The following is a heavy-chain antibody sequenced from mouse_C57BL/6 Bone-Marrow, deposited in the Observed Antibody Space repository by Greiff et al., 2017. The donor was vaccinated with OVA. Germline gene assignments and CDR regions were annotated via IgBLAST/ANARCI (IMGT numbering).Heavy chain of an antibody. V-gene: IGHV5-2*01. CDR3: ARQGGYDDGWYFDV. D-gene: IGHD2-2*01. J-gene: IGHJ1*03. CDR1: EYEFPSHD. CDR2: INSDGGST. Sequence: DVKLVESGGGLVQPGESLKLSCESNEYEFPSHDMSWVRKTPEKRLELVAAINSDGGSTYYPDTMERRFIISRDNTKKTLYLQMSSLRSEDTALYYCARQGGYDDGWYFDVWGTGTTVTVSS.